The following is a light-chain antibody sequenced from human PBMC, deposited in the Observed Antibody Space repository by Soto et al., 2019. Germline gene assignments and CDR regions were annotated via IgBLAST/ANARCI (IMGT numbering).Light chain of an antibody. CDR3: CSYAGSNNYV. V-gene: IGLV2-8*01. Sequence: QSVLTQPPSASGSPGQSVTISCTGTSSDVGGYNYVSWYQQHPGKAPKLMISEVTKRPSGVPDRFSGSKSGNTASLTVSGLHSEDEADYYCCSYAGSNNYVFGTGTKLTVL. CDR2: EVT. CDR1: SSDVGGYNY. J-gene: IGLJ1*01.